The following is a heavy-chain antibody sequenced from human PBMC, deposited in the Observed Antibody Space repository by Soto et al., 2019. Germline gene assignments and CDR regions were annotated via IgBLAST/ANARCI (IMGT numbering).Heavy chain of an antibody. CDR3: ARANWNGRPLDY. D-gene: IGHD1-1*01. Sequence: ASVKVSCKASGYAFIAYYMHWVRQAPGQGLEWMGWINPSTNVANYAQKFQGRVTMTRDTSINTAYMELSRLRSDDTAVYFCARANWNGRPLDYWGQGTLVTVSS. J-gene: IGHJ4*02. CDR2: INPSTNVA. V-gene: IGHV1-2*02. CDR1: GYAFIAYY.